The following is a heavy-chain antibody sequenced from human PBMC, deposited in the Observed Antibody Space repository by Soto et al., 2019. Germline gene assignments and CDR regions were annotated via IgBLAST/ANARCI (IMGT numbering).Heavy chain of an antibody. D-gene: IGHD3-3*01. J-gene: IGHJ4*02. V-gene: IGHV4-31*03. CDR1: GGSISSGGYY. Sequence: SETLSLTCTVSGGSISSGGYYWSWIRQHPGKGLEWIGYIYYSGSTNYNPSLKSRVTISADASRNQFSLKLSSVTAADTAVYYCASRHDFWSGGRAFDWGQGTLVTVSS. CDR2: IYYSGST. CDR3: ASRHDFWSGGRAFD.